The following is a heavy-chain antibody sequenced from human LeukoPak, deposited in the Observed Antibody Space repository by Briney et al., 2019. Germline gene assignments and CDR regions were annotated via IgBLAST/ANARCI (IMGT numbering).Heavy chain of an antibody. CDR2: INTDGSTT. V-gene: IGHV3-74*03. CDR3: ARGTSGYNYGYLDY. Sequence: PGGSLRLSCAASGFIFSSYWVHWVRQVPGKGPVWASRINTDGSTTTYADSVKGRFTISRDNAKNTLYLQMNSLRAEDTAVYYCARGTSGYNYGYLDYRGQGTLVTVSS. J-gene: IGHJ4*02. D-gene: IGHD5-12*01. CDR1: GFIFSSYW.